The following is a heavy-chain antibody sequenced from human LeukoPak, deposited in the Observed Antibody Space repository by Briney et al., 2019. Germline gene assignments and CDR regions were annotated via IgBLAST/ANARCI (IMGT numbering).Heavy chain of an antibody. Sequence: PGGSLRLSCAASGFTFSSYAMSWVRQAPGKGLEWVANVNQDGSEVYYVDSVKGRFTISRDNAKNSLYLQMNSLRAEDTALYYCARDWGTYYYDRSGYYPLDYWGQGTLVTVSS. J-gene: IGHJ4*02. CDR2: VNQDGSEV. CDR1: GFTFSSYA. CDR3: ARDWGTYYYDRSGYYPLDY. V-gene: IGHV3-7*01. D-gene: IGHD3-22*01.